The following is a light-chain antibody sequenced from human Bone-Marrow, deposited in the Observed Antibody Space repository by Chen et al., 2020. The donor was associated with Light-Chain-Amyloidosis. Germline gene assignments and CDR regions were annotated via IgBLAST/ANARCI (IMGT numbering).Light chain of an antibody. Sequence: EIVLTQSPGTLSVSPGEGANLSCRATQTIISNYLTWYQQKFGQAPRLLIYGSSSRATGIPDRFTGSGSGTDFTLTINRLESEDFAVYYCQQYGTSPLTFGEGTKVEIK. CDR2: GSS. V-gene: IGKV3-20*01. CDR1: QTIISNY. J-gene: IGKJ4*01. CDR3: QQYGTSPLT.